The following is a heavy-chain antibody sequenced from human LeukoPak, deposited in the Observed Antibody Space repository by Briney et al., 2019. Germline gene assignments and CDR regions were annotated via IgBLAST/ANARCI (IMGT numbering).Heavy chain of an antibody. CDR1: GFTFSTYG. CDR3: ARGSAYSDYYYYGMDV. D-gene: IGHD4-11*01. V-gene: IGHV3-30*03. Sequence: GGSLRLSCAASGFTFSTYGMHWVRQAPGKGLEWLAVLSYDGSNRFHADSVKGRFTISRDNSKNTLYLQMNSLRPEDTADYYCARGSAYSDYYYYGMDVWGQGTTVTVS. CDR2: LSYDGSNR. J-gene: IGHJ6*02.